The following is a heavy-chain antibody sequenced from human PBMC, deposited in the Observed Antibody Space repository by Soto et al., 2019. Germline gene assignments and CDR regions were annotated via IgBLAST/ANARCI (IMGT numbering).Heavy chain of an antibody. J-gene: IGHJ6*02. CDR2: ISNSGRAI. V-gene: IGHV3-48*03. CDR1: GFTFSNYE. D-gene: IGHD4-4*01. CDR3: ARDPEIYSGKFDYGLDV. Sequence: EVQLVESGGGLVQAGGSLRLSCAVFGFTFSNYERNWVRQAPGKGLEWVSYISNSGRAIYYADSVKGRFTISRDNAKNSLYLQMNSLRAEDTAVYYCARDPEIYSGKFDYGLDVWGQGTTVTVSS.